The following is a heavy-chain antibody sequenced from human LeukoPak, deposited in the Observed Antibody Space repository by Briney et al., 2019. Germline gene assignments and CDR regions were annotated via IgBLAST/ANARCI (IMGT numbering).Heavy chain of an antibody. CDR3: AREFCDEYSSSSGLGY. V-gene: IGHV4-34*01. D-gene: IGHD6-6*01. Sequence: KLSETLSLTCGVYGESFSGYYWTWIRQPPGKGQECNGEINLGGSTNYNPTLKSRVTITVDTSKSKFYLKLNSVTAEDTAVYYCAREFCDEYSSSSGLGYWGQGILVTVSS. CDR2: INLGGST. J-gene: IGHJ4*02. CDR1: GESFSGYY.